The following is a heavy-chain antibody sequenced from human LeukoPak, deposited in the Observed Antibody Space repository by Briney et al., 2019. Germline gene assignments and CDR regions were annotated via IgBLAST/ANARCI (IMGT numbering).Heavy chain of an antibody. D-gene: IGHD3-10*01. CDR3: ARGPLGEYPYGMDV. CDR1: SGSISSYY. Sequence: PSETLSLTCTVSSGSISSYYWSWIRQPPGKGLEWIGYVYYSGSTNYNPPLKSRVTISVDTSKNQFSLKLSSVTAADTAVYYCARGPLGEYPYGMDVWGQGTTVTVSS. V-gene: IGHV4-59*01. CDR2: VYYSGST. J-gene: IGHJ6*02.